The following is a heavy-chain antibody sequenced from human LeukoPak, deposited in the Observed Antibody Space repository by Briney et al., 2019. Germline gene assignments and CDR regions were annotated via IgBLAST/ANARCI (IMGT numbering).Heavy chain of an antibody. CDR2: VSYDGSNK. J-gene: IGHJ4*02. CDR1: GFTSSNYA. CDR3: AIGYSLGELSSSFEY. Sequence: RGSLRLSCAASGFTSSNYAMHWVRQAPDKGLEWVAVVSYDGSNKYYADSVKGRFTVSRDNSKNTLYLQMNSLRAEDTAVYYCAIGYSLGELSSSFEYWGQGTLVTVSS. V-gene: IGHV3-30*04. D-gene: IGHD3-16*02.